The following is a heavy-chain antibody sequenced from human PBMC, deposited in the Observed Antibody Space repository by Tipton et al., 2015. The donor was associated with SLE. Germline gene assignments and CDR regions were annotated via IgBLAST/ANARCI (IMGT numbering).Heavy chain of an antibody. J-gene: IGHJ3*02. Sequence: TLSLTCAVYGGSFNDHYWSWIRQSPGKGLEWIGEINHSGSTNYNSSLKSRVTMSVDTSKNQFSLSLSSVTAADTAVYYCARLVSSYHAFDIWGQGTMVTVSS. CDR2: INHSGST. CDR1: GGSFNDHY. CDR3: ARLVSSYHAFDI. D-gene: IGHD1-26*01. V-gene: IGHV4-34*01.